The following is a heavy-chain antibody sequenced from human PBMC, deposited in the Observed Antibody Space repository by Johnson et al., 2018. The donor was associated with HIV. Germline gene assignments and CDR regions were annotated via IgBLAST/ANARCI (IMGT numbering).Heavy chain of an antibody. Sequence: QVQLVESGGGVVQPGGSLRLSCAASGFTFSSYGMHWVRQAPGKGLEWVAFIRYDGSNKYYADSVKGRFTISRDNSKNTLYLQMNSRRAEDTAVYYCAKDGVGATPFAFDIWGQGTMVTVSS. CDR1: GFTFSSYG. CDR3: AKDGVGATPFAFDI. V-gene: IGHV3-30*02. CDR2: IRYDGSNK. J-gene: IGHJ3*02. D-gene: IGHD1-26*01.